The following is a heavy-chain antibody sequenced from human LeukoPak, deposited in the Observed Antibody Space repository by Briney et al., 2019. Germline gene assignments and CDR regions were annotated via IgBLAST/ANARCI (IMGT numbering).Heavy chain of an antibody. V-gene: IGHV3-23*01. D-gene: IGHD6-19*01. CDR1: GFTFGSYA. J-gene: IGHJ4*02. CDR3: ARDHPGSGWYVDY. CDR2: ISGSGGSP. Sequence: GGSLRLSCAASGFTFGSYAMGWVRQAPGKGLERVSGISGSGGSPYYTDSVKGRFTISKDNSKDTLYLQMNSLRDEDTAVYYRARDHPGSGWYVDYWGQGILVTVSS.